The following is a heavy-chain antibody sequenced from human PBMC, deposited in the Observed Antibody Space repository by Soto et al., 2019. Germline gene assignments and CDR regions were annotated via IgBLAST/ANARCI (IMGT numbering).Heavy chain of an antibody. J-gene: IGHJ4*02. CDR1: GYTFTSYE. CDR3: ARGELLWFGELLR. CDR2: MNPNSGDT. V-gene: IGHV1-8*01. D-gene: IGHD3-10*01. Sequence: QVQLVQSGAEVKKPGASVKVSCKASGYTFTSYEINWVRQATGQGLEWLGWMNPNSGDTGYAQKFQGRVTMTRNTAISTAYMELSSLRSEDTAVYYCARGELLWFGELLRWGQGTLVTVSS.